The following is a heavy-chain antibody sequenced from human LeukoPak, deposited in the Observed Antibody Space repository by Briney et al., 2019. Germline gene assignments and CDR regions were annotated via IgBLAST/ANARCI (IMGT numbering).Heavy chain of an antibody. Sequence: SVKVSCKASGGTFSSYAISWVRQAPGQGLEWMGRIIPILGIANYAQKFQGRVTITADKSTSTAYMELSSLRSEDTAVYYCATATLVGATSSPWGQGTLVTVSS. CDR2: IIPILGIA. J-gene: IGHJ5*02. CDR3: ATATLVGATSSP. V-gene: IGHV1-69*04. D-gene: IGHD1-26*01. CDR1: GGTFSSYA.